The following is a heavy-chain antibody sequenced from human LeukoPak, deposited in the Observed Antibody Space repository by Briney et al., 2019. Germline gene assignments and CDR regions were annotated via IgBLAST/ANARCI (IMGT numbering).Heavy chain of an antibody. CDR3: ARDDVWGSHRFGDY. J-gene: IGHJ4*02. CDR1: GFTFSSYA. D-gene: IGHD3-16*02. V-gene: IGHV3-30-3*01. Sequence: GGSLRLSCAASGFTFSSYAMHWVRQAPGKGLEWVAVISYDGSNKYYADSVKGRFTISRDNAKNSLYLQMNSLRAEDTAVYYCARDDVWGSHRFGDYWGQGTLVTVSS. CDR2: ISYDGSNK.